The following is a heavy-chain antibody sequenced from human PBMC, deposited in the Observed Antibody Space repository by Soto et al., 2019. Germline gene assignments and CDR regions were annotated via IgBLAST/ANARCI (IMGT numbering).Heavy chain of an antibody. CDR1: GFTFNTYT. J-gene: IGHJ4*02. CDR3: ARDRDYAFDY. Sequence: GGSLRLSCTATGFTFNTYTMNWVRQAPGKGLEWISYISPDGSMYYADSVKSRFTISRDNAKNSLYLQMNSLRDEDTAVYYCARDRDYAFDYWGQGNLVTVSS. V-gene: IGHV3-48*02. CDR2: ISPDGSM. D-gene: IGHD2-2*01.